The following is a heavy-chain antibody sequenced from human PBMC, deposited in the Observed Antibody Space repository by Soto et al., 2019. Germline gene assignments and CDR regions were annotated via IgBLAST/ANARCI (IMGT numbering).Heavy chain of an antibody. V-gene: IGHV1-69*10. CDR1: GGAFSSYT. CDR3: ARDIVATIDNWFDP. Sequence: VKVSCKASGGAFSSYTISWVRQAPGQGLEWMGRIIPILGIANYAQKFQGRVTITADKSTSTAYMELSSLRSEDTAVYYCARDIVATIDNWFDPWGQGTLVTVS. J-gene: IGHJ5*02. D-gene: IGHD5-12*01. CDR2: IIPILGIA.